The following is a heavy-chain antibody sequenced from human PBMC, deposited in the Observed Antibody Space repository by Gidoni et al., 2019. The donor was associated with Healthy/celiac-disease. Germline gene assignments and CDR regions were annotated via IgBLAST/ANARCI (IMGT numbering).Heavy chain of an antibody. Sequence: QVQLQQWGAGLLKPSETLSLTCAVYGGSFSGYYWSWIRQPPGKGLEWSGEINHSGSTNYNPSLKRRVTISVDTSKIQFSLTLSSVTAADTAVYYCARLSSMVRGVIGFDYWGQGTLVTVSS. V-gene: IGHV4-34*01. J-gene: IGHJ4*02. CDR3: ARLSSMVRGVIGFDY. CDR2: INHSGST. D-gene: IGHD3-10*01. CDR1: GGSFSGYY.